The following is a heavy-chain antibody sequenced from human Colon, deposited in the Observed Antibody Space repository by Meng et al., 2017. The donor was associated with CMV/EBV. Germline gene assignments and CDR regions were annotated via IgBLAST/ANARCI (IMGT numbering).Heavy chain of an antibody. D-gene: IGHD6-13*01. CDR2: ISYDGSNK. J-gene: IGHJ4*02. Sequence: GESLKISCAVSGFIFSSYAMTWVRQAPGKGLEWVAVISYDGSNKYYADSVKGRFTISRDNSKNTLYLQMNSLRAEDTAVYYCARDAHVAAAAAFDYWGQGTLVTVSS. CDR1: GFIFSSYA. CDR3: ARDAHVAAAAAFDY. V-gene: IGHV3-30-3*01.